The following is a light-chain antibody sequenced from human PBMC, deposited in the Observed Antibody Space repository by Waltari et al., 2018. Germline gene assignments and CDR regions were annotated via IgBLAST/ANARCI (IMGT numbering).Light chain of an antibody. V-gene: IGKV2-28*01. CDR1: QSLLYSNGYNY. J-gene: IGKJ1*01. Sequence: DIVMTQSPLYLPVTPGEPASTSCRSSQSLLYSNGYNYLEWYLQKAGQSPQLLIYLCSNRAPGVPDRFSGSGSGTDFTLKISRVEAEDVGIYYCMQALQTPWAFGQGTKVEIK. CDR3: MQALQTPWA. CDR2: LCS.